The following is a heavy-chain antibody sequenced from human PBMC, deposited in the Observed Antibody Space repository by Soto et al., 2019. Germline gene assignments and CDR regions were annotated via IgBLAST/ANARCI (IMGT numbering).Heavy chain of an antibody. CDR3: ARDTPSAVGSGSYSAWFDP. J-gene: IGHJ5*02. CDR1: GGSINSGAYY. V-gene: IGHV4-31*03. CDR2: IYYSGST. Sequence: PSETLSLTCTVSGGSINSGAYYWSWIRQHPGKGLEWIGYIYYSGSTYYNPSLKSRVTISVDTSKNQFSLKLSSVTAADTAVYYCARDTPSAVGSGSYSAWFDPWGQGTLVTVSS. D-gene: IGHD3-10*01.